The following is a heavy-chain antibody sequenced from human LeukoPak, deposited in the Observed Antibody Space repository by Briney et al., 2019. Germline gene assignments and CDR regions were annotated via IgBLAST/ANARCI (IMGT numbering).Heavy chain of an antibody. CDR2: IYYSGST. Sequence: KASETLSLTCTVSGGSVSSGSYYWSWIRQPPGKGLEWIGYIYYSGSTNYNPSLKSRVTISVDTSKNQFSLKLSSVTAADTAVYYCARDLRGAFDWGRGTLVTVSS. CDR1: GGSVSSGSYY. CDR3: ARDLRGAFD. J-gene: IGHJ4*02. D-gene: IGHD3-3*02. V-gene: IGHV4-61*01.